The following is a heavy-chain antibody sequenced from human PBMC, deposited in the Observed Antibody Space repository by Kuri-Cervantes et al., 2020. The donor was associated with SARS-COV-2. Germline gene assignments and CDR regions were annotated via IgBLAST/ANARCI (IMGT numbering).Heavy chain of an antibody. Sequence: GGSLRLSCAASGFTVSSNYMSWVRQAPGKGLEWVSVIYSGGSTYYADSVKGRFTISGHNSKNTLYLQMNSLRAEDTAVYYCARVVGDYPYYYYYGMDVWGQGTTVTVSS. D-gene: IGHD4-17*01. V-gene: IGHV3-53*04. CDR2: IYSGGST. J-gene: IGHJ6*02. CDR3: ARVVGDYPYYYYYGMDV. CDR1: GFTVSSNY.